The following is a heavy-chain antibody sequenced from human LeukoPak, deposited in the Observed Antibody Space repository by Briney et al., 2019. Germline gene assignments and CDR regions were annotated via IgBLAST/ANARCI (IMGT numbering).Heavy chain of an antibody. V-gene: IGHV4-38-2*02. Sequence: PSETLSLTCTVSGYSISSGYSWGWIRQPPGKGLEWIGTTYHSGGTYYSPSLKSRVTISLDTSKNQFSLRLTSVTAADTAVYYCARIFCSGASCYSHDYWGQGTLVTVSS. J-gene: IGHJ4*02. D-gene: IGHD2-15*01. CDR3: ARIFCSGASCYSHDY. CDR1: GYSISSGYS. CDR2: TYHSGGT.